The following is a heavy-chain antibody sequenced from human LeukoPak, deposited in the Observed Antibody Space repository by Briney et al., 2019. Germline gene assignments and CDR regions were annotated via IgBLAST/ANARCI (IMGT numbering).Heavy chain of an antibody. Sequence: GGSLRLSCAASGFTFSSYWMSWVRQAPGKGLEWVANIKQDGSEKYYVDSVKGRFTISRDNAKNSLYLQVNSLRAEDTAVYYCARDEMITFGGVIVESPIDYWGQGTLVTVSS. D-gene: IGHD3-16*02. CDR3: ARDEMITFGGVIVESPIDY. V-gene: IGHV3-7*01. CDR2: IKQDGSEK. CDR1: GFTFSSYW. J-gene: IGHJ4*02.